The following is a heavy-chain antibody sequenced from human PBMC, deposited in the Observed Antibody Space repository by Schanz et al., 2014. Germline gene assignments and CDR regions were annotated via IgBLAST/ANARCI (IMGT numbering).Heavy chain of an antibody. Sequence: QVQMVQSGAEVKKPGASVKVSCKASGYPFSNYGISWLRQAPGQGFEWMVWMSYNGNTKYAQSLQGRVTVTRDTSTSTSYMELRSLTSDDTAVYYCARDVPINDYWGQGTPVTVSS. J-gene: IGHJ4*02. CDR3: ARDVPINDY. D-gene: IGHD2-2*01. V-gene: IGHV1-18*01. CDR2: MSYNGNT. CDR1: GYPFSNYG.